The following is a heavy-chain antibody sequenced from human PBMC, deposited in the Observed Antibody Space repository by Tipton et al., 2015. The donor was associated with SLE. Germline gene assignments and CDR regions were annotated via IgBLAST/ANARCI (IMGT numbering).Heavy chain of an antibody. CDR2: IYYSGST. J-gene: IGHJ4*02. V-gene: IGHV4-39*07. CDR3: AREGGYHPYSFDY. CDR1: GGSLSSSYHY. D-gene: IGHD5-12*01. Sequence: TLSLTCTVSGGSLSSSYHYWGWTRQPPGKGLEWIGSIYYSGSTYYNPSLKSRVTISVDTSKNQFSLKLNSVTAADTAMYYCAREGGYHPYSFDYWGQGTLVTVSS.